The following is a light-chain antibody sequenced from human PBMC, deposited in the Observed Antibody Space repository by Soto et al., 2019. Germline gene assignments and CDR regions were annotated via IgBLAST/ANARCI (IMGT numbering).Light chain of an antibody. CDR3: QQYNNGTPVT. V-gene: IGKV1-5*01. CDR1: QSINIW. Sequence: SQMTRSPSNLSASVEDRITITCRASQSINIWLAWYQQKAGKAPKLLIYDASTLESGVPSRFSGRGAGAEFTLTISSLQSEDFAVYYCQQYNNGTPVTFGGGTKVDI. CDR2: DAS. J-gene: IGKJ4*01.